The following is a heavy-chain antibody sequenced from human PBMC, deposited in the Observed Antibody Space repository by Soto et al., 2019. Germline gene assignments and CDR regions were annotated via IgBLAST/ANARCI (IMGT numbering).Heavy chain of an antibody. CDR2: MNPNSGIT. D-gene: IGHD6-19*01. Sequence: QVQLVQSGAEVKKPGASVKVSCKASGYTFISYDINWVRQATGQGLEWMGWMNPNSGITGYGQKFQGRVTMTRNTSISTAYMELSSLRSEDTAVYYCASPIAVASTGFDYWGQGTLVTVSS. J-gene: IGHJ4*02. CDR1: GYTFISYD. V-gene: IGHV1-8*01. CDR3: ASPIAVASTGFDY.